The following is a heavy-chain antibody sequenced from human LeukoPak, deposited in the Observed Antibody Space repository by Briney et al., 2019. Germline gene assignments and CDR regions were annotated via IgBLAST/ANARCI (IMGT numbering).Heavy chain of an antibody. CDR3: ARHLGTTVTTAFDY. V-gene: IGHV4-38-2*01. CDR2: IYYSGST. J-gene: IGHJ4*02. Sequence: SETLSLTCAVSGYSISSGYYWGWIRQPPGKGLEWIGSIYYSGSTYYNLSLKSRVTISVDTSKNQFSLKLRSVTAADTAVYYCARHLGTTVTTAFDYWGQGTLVTVSS. CDR1: GYSISSGYY. D-gene: IGHD4-17*01.